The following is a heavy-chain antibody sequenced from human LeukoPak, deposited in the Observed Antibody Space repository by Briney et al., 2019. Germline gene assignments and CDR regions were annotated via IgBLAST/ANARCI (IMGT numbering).Heavy chain of an antibody. CDR1: GYTFTDYD. CDR3: ARGDFGETNTAFDV. J-gene: IGHJ3*01. CDR2: INPNSAST. D-gene: IGHD4-17*01. Sequence: ASVKVSCKTSGYTFTDYDVHGVRQAPGQGLEWMGWINPNSASTNYAQRLQGRVTFTRDTSLSIAYMELTNLTSEDAAVYFCARGDFGETNTAFDVWGQGTLVAVSS. V-gene: IGHV1-8*03.